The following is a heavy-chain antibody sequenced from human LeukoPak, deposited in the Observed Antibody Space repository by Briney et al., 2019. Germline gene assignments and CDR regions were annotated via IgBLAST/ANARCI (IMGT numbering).Heavy chain of an antibody. CDR1: GGTFSSYA. D-gene: IGHD3-22*01. CDR2: IIPIFGTA. Sequence: SVKVSCKASGGTFSSYAISWVRQAPGQGLEWMGGIIPIFGTANYAQKFQGRVTITADESTSTAYMELSSLRSEDTAVYYCARGFSLSGWYYYDSSGYYGYWGQGTLVTVSS. V-gene: IGHV1-69*13. J-gene: IGHJ4*02. CDR3: ARGFSLSGWYYYDSSGYYGY.